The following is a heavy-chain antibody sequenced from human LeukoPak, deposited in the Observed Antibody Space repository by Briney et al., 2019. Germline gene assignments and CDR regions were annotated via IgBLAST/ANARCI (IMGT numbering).Heavy chain of an antibody. V-gene: IGHV3-23*01. CDR1: GFTFSSYA. D-gene: IGHD2-15*01. CDR3: ARGDIVDGYYFDY. J-gene: IGHJ4*02. CDR2: ISGSGGST. Sequence: GGSLRLSCAASGFTFSSYAMSWVRQAPGKGLEWVSAISGSGGSTYYADSVKGRFTISRDNSKNTLYLQMNSLRAEDTAVYYCARGDIVDGYYFDYWGQGTLVTVSS.